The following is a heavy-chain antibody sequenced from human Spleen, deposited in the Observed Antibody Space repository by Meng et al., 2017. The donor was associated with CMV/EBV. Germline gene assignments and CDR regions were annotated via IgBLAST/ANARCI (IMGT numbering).Heavy chain of an antibody. D-gene: IGHD3-16*02. CDR1: GSSFRVYC. V-gene: IGHV4-34*01. CDR2: INHSGST. J-gene: IGHJ4*02. Sequence: VRLQQLGAGRLNPSASRSLTCAVPGSSFRVYCWSWIRQPPGKGLEWIVEINHSGSTNYNPSLKSRVTISVDTSKNQFSLKLSSVTAADTAVYYCVFYFWGSYRTAPFDYWGQRTLVTVSS. CDR3: VFYFWGSYRTAPFDY.